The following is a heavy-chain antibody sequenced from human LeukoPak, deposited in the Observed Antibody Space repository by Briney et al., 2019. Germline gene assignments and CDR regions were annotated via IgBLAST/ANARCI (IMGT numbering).Heavy chain of an antibody. CDR1: GGTFSSYA. Sequence: ASVKVSCKASGGTFSSYAISWVRQAPGQGLEWMGRINPNSGGTNYAQKFQGRVTMTRDTSISTAYMELSRLRSDDTAVYYCARDWDYYDSSGYNYWGQGTLVTVSS. CDR3: ARDWDYYDSSGYNY. J-gene: IGHJ4*02. CDR2: INPNSGGT. D-gene: IGHD3-22*01. V-gene: IGHV1-2*06.